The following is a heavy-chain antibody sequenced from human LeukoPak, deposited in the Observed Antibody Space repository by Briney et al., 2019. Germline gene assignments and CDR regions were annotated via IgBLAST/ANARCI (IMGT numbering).Heavy chain of an antibody. CDR3: ARVRAARPFDY. J-gene: IGHJ4*02. V-gene: IGHV4-34*01. CDR1: GFTFSNFW. CDR2: INHSGST. Sequence: GSLRLSCTASGFTFSNFWMGWVRQAPGKGLEWIGEINHSGSTNYNPSLKSRVTISVDTSKNQFSLKLSSVTAADTAVYYCARVRAARPFDYWGQGTLVTVSS. D-gene: IGHD6-6*01.